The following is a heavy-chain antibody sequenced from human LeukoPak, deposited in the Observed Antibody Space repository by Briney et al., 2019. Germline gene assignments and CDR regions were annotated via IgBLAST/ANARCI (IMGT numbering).Heavy chain of an antibody. J-gene: IGHJ5*02. D-gene: IGHD2-2*01. CDR3: ARDFVPAANTNWFDP. Sequence: PGGSLTLACAACGFTFGSYSMNWIRQAPGKGLQWVSSISRSRSYIYYPDLVKGRSTISSDNAKNSLYLQMTSLRAEHTAVYNYARDFVPAANTNWFDPWGQGTLVTVSS. CDR2: ISRSRSYI. CDR1: GFTFGSYS. V-gene: IGHV3-21*01.